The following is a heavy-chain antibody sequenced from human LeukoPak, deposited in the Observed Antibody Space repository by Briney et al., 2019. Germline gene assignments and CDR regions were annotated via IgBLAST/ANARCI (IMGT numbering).Heavy chain of an antibody. V-gene: IGHV3-30*02. CDR3: ARGGYGIYSSSWFDY. D-gene: IGHD6-13*01. Sequence: GGSLRLSCAASGFTFSNYGMHWVRQAPGKGLEWVTFIRYDGTNKYYADSVKGRFTISRENSKNTLYLQMNSLRAGDTAVYYCARGGYGIYSSSWFDYWGQGTLVTVSS. CDR2: IRYDGTNK. CDR1: GFTFSNYG. J-gene: IGHJ4*02.